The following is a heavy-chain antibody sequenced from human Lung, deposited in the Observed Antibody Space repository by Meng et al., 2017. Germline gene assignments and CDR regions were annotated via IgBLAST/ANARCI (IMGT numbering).Heavy chain of an antibody. V-gene: IGHV4-34*01. CDR1: GGYFRYYY. CDR3: ARGPTTMAHDFDY. CDR2: INHSGST. Sequence: HVRLYRWGAGLLKPSETLSLPCVASGGYFRYYYWSWIRQPPGKGLEWIGEINHSGSTNYNPSLESRATISVDTSQNNLSLKLSSVTAADSAVYYCARGPTTMAHDFDYWGQGTLVTVSS. J-gene: IGHJ4*02. D-gene: IGHD4-11*01.